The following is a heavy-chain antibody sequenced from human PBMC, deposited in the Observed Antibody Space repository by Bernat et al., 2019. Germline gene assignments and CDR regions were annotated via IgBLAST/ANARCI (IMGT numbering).Heavy chain of an antibody. V-gene: IGHV4-34*01. CDR3: ARNGAYCIEV. D-gene: IGHD2-21*01. CDR1: GGSFSGYY. Sequence: QVQLQQWGAGLLKPSETLSLTCAVYGGSFSGYYWSWIRQPPGKGLEWIGEINHSGSTNYNPSLKSRVTISVDKSKNQFSLKLSSVTDADTALYYCARNGAYCIEVWGQGTTVTVS. CDR2: INHSGST. J-gene: IGHJ6*02.